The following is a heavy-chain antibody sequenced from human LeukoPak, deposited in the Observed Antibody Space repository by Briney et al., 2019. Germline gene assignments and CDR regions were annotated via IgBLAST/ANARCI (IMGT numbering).Heavy chain of an antibody. Sequence: PGGSLRLSCAASGFTVSSNYMSWVRQAPGKGLEWVSVIYSGGTTYYADSVKGRFTISRDDSKNALYLQMNSLRAEDTAVYYCARDLGGGWGGGMDVWGKGTTVTVSS. V-gene: IGHV3-53*01. CDR3: ARDLGGGWGGGMDV. D-gene: IGHD3-16*01. CDR1: GFTVSSNY. CDR2: IYSGGTT. J-gene: IGHJ6*04.